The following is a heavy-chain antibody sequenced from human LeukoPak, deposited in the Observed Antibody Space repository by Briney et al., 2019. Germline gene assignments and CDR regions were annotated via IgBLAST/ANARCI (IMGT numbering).Heavy chain of an antibody. D-gene: IGHD6-13*01. V-gene: IGHV3-30*01. J-gene: IGHJ4*02. CDR3: ATRGNSSSWYGPFDY. CDR2: ISYDGSNE. Sequence: GGSLRLSCAASGFTFSSYAMHWVRQAPGKGLEWVAVISYDGSNEYYADSVKGRFTISRDNSKNTLYLQMNSLRAEDTAVYYCATRGNSSSWYGPFDYWGQGTLVTVSS. CDR1: GFTFSSYA.